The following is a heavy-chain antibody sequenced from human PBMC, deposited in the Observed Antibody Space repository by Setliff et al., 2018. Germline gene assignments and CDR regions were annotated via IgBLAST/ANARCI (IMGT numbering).Heavy chain of an antibody. CDR2: ILYSGGA. J-gene: IGHJ3*01. D-gene: IGHD1-1*01. CDR1: GGSISSSLYY. V-gene: IGHV4-39*07. Sequence: PSETLSLTCTVSGGSISSSLYYWAFIRQPPGKGLEWIGSILYSGGAHSNPSLNSRVSISVDTSKNQFSLRLRSVTAADTAFYYCATSYLTLEAAFDVRGQGTMVTVSS. CDR3: ATSYLTLEAAFDV.